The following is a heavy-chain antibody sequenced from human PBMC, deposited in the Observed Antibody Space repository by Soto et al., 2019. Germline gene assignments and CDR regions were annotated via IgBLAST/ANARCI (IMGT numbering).Heavy chain of an antibody. V-gene: IGHV4-59*08. CDR1: GGSISRYY. CDR3: ARRYGGNLDY. CDR2: IYYSGST. Sequence: QVQLQESGPGLVKPSETLSLTCTVSGGSISRYYWTWIRQPPGKGLEWIGYIYYSGSTNYHPSLKSRVTISVATSKNQFSLKLSSVTAADTAVYYCARRYGGNLDYWGQGTLVTVSS. D-gene: IGHD2-15*01. J-gene: IGHJ4*02.